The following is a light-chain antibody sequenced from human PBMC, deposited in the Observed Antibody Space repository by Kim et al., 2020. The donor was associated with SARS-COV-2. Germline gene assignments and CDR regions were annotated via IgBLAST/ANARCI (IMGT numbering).Light chain of an antibody. J-gene: IGLJ3*02. V-gene: IGLV1-40*01. CDR1: SSNIGAGYD. Sequence: GVPISCTGSSSNIGAGYDVHWYQQLPGTAPKLLIYGSTNRPSGVPDRFSGSKSGTSASLAITGLQAEDEADYYCQSYDSSLSGWVFGGGTQLTVL. CDR3: QSYDSSLSGWV. CDR2: GST.